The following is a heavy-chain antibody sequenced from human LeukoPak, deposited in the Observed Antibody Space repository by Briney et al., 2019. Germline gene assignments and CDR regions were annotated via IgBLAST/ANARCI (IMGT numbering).Heavy chain of an antibody. CDR3: ARDLGDYGGDYFDY. D-gene: IGHD4-23*01. J-gene: IGHJ4*02. V-gene: IGHV4-39*07. CDR2: IYYSGST. CDR1: GGSISSSSYY. Sequence: SETLSLTCTVSGGSISSSSYYWGWIRQPPGKGLEWIGSIYYSGSTYYNPSLKSRVTISVDTSKNLFSLKLSSVTAADTAVYYCARDLGDYGGDYFDYWGQGTLVTVSS.